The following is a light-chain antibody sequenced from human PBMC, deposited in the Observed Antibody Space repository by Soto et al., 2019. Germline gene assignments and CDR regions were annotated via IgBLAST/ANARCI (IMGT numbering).Light chain of an antibody. J-gene: IGKJ3*01. CDR3: QQRSTWPPFS. CDR1: QSIGSY. V-gene: IGKV3-11*01. CDR2: DAS. Sequence: EIVLTQSPATLSLSLGERATLSCRASQSIGSYLAWYQHKLGQPPRLLIYDASNRATGIPVRFSGSGSGTHFTLTISSLEPEDFAVYYCQQRSTWPPFSFGPGTKVDIK.